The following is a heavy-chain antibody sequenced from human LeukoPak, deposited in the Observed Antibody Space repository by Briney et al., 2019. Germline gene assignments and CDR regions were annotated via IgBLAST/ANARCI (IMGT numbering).Heavy chain of an antibody. Sequence: ASVKVSCKASGYTFTDSYIHWVRQAPGQGLEWMGRINPNSGDPNYPQNFQGRVTMTRDTSISTAYMELSRLRSDDTAVYYCARESITMIAPGDGFDYWGQGTLVTVSS. J-gene: IGHJ4*02. D-gene: IGHD3-22*01. CDR1: GYTFTDSY. CDR3: ARESITMIAPGDGFDY. V-gene: IGHV1-2*06. CDR2: INPNSGDP.